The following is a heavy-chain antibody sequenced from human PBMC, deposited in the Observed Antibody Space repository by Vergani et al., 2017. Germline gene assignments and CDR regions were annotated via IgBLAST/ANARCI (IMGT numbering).Heavy chain of an antibody. CDR2: ISYDGSNK. CDR3: ARSESHYYYYMDV. Sequence: QVQLVESGGGVVQPGRSLRLSCAASGCTFSSYAMHWVRQAPGKGLEWLAVISYDGSNKYYADSVKGRFTNSRDNSKNTLYLQMNSLRAEDTAVYYCARSESHYYYYMDVWGKGTTVTVSS. CDR1: GCTFSSYA. J-gene: IGHJ6*03. V-gene: IGHV3-30-3*01.